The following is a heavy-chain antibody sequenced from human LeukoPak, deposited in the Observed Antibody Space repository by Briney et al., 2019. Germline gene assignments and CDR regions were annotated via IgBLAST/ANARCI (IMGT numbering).Heavy chain of an antibody. Sequence: GRSLRLSCAASGFTFSSYAMSWVRQAPGKGLEWVSAISGSGGSTYYADSVKGRFTISRDNSENTLYLQMNSLRAEDTAVYYCAKDFAIAARRKVFDYWGQGTLVTVSS. CDR1: GFTFSSYA. J-gene: IGHJ4*02. D-gene: IGHD6-6*01. V-gene: IGHV3-23*01. CDR2: ISGSGGST. CDR3: AKDFAIAARRKVFDY.